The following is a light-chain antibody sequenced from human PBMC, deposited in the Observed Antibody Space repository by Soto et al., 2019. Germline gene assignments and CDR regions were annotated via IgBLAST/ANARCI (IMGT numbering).Light chain of an antibody. J-gene: IGKJ1*01. Sequence: EIVMTQSPATLSVSPGERATISCRASQSVSNNLAWYQQTPGQVPRLLIYAASTRATGIPARFSGSGSGTEFTLIINSLQSEHSAVYYCQQHNAWPWTFGQGTKVEIK. CDR3: QQHNAWPWT. V-gene: IGKV3-15*01. CDR1: QSVSNN. CDR2: AAS.